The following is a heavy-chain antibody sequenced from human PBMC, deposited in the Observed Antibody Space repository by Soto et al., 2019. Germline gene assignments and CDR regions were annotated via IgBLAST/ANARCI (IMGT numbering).Heavy chain of an antibody. V-gene: IGHV3-30*18. Sequence: LRLSCAASGFTFSSYGMHWVRQAPGKGLEWVAVISYDGSNKYYADSVKGRFTISRDNSKNTLYLQMNSLRAEDTAVYYCAKGFLYYDFWSGYNRPERLTRNGMDVWGQGTTVTVSS. CDR1: GFTFSSYG. D-gene: IGHD3-3*01. CDR2: ISYDGSNK. J-gene: IGHJ6*02. CDR3: AKGFLYYDFWSGYNRPERLTRNGMDV.